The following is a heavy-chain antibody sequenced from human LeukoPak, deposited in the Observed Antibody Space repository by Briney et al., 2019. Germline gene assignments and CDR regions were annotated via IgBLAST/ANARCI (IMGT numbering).Heavy chain of an antibody. CDR2: INHSGST. V-gene: IGHV4-34*01. D-gene: IGHD3-22*01. CDR1: GGSFSGYY. J-gene: IGHJ4*02. Sequence: PSETLSLTCAVYGGSFSGYYWSWIRQPPGKGLEWIGEINHSGSTNYNPSLKSRVTISVDTSKNQFSLKLSSVTAADTAVYYCARVLGNYYDSSGYLDYWGQGTLVTVSS. CDR3: ARVLGNYYDSSGYLDY.